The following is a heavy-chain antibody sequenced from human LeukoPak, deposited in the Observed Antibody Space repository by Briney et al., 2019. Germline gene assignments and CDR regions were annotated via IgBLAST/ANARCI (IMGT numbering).Heavy chain of an antibody. CDR2: INWNGGST. V-gene: IGHV3-20*04. J-gene: IGHJ6*03. Sequence: RPGGSLRLSCAASGFTFDDYGMSWVRQAPGKGLEWVSGINWNGGSTGYADSVKGRFTISRDNAKNSLYLQMNSLRAEDTALYYCARGISSSWYDVVSYYYYMDVWGKGTTVTVSS. CDR3: ARGISSSWYDVVSYYYYMDV. CDR1: GFTFDDYG. D-gene: IGHD6-13*01.